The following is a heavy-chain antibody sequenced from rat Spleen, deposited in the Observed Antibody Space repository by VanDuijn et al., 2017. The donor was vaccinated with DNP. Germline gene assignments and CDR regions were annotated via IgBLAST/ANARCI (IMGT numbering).Heavy chain of an antibody. Sequence: EVQLVESGGGLVQPGRSLKLSCAASGFTFSDYNMAWVRQAPKKGLEWVATISYDGSSTYYRDSVKGRFTISRDNAKSTLYLQMDSLRSEDTATYYCTTHGSIATISTGAMDVWGQGVMVTVSS. V-gene: IGHV5-7*01. CDR2: ISYDGSST. CDR1: GFTFSDYN. D-gene: IGHD1-2*01. J-gene: IGHJ2*01. CDR3: TTHGSIATISTGAMDV.